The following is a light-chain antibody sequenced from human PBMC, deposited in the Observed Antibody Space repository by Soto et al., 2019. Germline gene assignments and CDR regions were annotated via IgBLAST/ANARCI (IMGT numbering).Light chain of an antibody. Sequence: DIQMTQSPSTLSASVGDRVTITCRASQSISSWLAWYQQKPGKAPKLLIYDASSLESGVPSRFSGSGSGTEFTLTISSLQPDDFATYYCQQYNSYSPETYTFGQGTKLEIK. J-gene: IGKJ2*01. CDR1: QSISSW. CDR2: DAS. CDR3: QQYNSYSPETYT. V-gene: IGKV1-5*01.